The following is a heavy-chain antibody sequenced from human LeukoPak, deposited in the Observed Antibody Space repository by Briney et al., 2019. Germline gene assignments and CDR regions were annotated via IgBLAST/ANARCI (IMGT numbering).Heavy chain of an antibody. J-gene: IGHJ4*02. D-gene: IGHD3-22*01. V-gene: IGHV3-48*03. CDR1: GFTFSSYE. CDR2: ISSSGSTI. CDR3: ARGEIYYYDSSGYSDY. Sequence: GGSLRLSCAASGFTFSSYEMNWVRQAPGKGLEWVSYISSSGSTIYYADSVKGRFTISRDNAKNSLYLQMNSLRAEDTAVYYCARGEIYYYDSSGYSDYWGQGTLVTVSS.